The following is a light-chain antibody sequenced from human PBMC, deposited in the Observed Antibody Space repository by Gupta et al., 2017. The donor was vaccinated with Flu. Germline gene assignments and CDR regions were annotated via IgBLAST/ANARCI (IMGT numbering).Light chain of an antibody. CDR3: QQYYSTPPT. J-gene: IGKJ2*01. CDR2: WAS. CDR1: QSALYTSNNKNY. V-gene: IGKV4-1*01. Sequence: SLGERATINCKSSQSALYTSNNKNYLAWYQQKPGQPPKLLIYWASTRESGVPDRFSGSGSGTDFTLTISSLQAEDVAVYYCQQYYSTPPTFGQGTKLEIK.